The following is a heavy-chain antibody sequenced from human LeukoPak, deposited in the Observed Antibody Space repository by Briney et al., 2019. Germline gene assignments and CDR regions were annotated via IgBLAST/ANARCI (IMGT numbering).Heavy chain of an antibody. J-gene: IGHJ4*02. Sequence: QPGGSLRLSCAASGSPFSSYAMSWVRQAPGKGLERVSYISSSGSTIYYADSVKGRFTISRDNAKSSLYLQMNSLRAEDTAVYYCARGWVRGNDYRGQGTLVTVSS. CDR1: GSPFSSYA. D-gene: IGHD3-10*01. CDR2: ISSSGSTI. CDR3: ARGWVRGNDY. V-gene: IGHV3-48*03.